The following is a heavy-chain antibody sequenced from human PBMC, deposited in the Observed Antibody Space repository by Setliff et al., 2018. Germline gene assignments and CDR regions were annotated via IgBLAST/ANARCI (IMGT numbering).Heavy chain of an antibody. CDR2: IYTSGST. J-gene: IGHJ4*02. CDR1: GGSISISGYY. V-gene: IGHV4-61*09. CDR3: ARESDDFWSGYYFDS. Sequence: SETLSLTCTVSGGSISISGYYWSWIRQPAGKGLEWIGHIYTSGSTNYNPSLKSRVTISVDTSKNQFSLKLSSVTAADTAVYYCARESDDFWSGYYFDSWGQGTLVTV. D-gene: IGHD3-3*01.